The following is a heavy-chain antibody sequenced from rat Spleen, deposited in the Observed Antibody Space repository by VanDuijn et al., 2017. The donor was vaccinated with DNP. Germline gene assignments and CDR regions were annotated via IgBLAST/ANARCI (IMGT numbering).Heavy chain of an antibody. D-gene: IGHD1-10*01. V-gene: IGHV5S13*01. CDR2: INTGGGNT. CDR1: GFTFSDYA. CDR3: ATNNYFDY. Sequence: EVQLVESGGGLVQPGNSLKLSCAASGFTFSDYAMAWVRQSPKKGLEWVASINTGGGNTYFRDSVKGRFTISRDNAKTTLYLQMDSLRSEDTTTCYCATNNYFDYWGQGVMVTVSS. J-gene: IGHJ2*01.